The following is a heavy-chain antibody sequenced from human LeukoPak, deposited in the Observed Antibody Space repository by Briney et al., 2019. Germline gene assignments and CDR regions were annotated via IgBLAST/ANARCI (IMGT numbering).Heavy chain of an antibody. CDR1: GYTFTSYG. J-gene: IGHJ5*02. Sequence: GASVKVSCKASGYTFTSYGISWVRQAPGQGLEWMGWISAYNGNTNYAQKLQGRVTMTTDTSTSTAYMELRSLRSDDTVVYYCARANIVVVPAARRWFDPWGQGTLVTVSS. CDR3: ARANIVVVPAARRWFDP. CDR2: ISAYNGNT. D-gene: IGHD2-2*01. V-gene: IGHV1-18*01.